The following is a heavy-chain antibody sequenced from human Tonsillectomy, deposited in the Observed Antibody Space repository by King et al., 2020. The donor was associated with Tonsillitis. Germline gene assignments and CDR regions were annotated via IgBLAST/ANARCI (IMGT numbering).Heavy chain of an antibody. V-gene: IGHV3-11*06. CDR3: AREGYSYDDAFDI. J-gene: IGHJ3*02. Sequence: VQLVESGGGLVKPGGSLRLSCAASGFTFSDYYMIWIRQAPGKGREWVSYISSSSSYKNYAISLKGRFTISRDNAKNSLYLQMNSLRTEDTAVYYCAREGYSYDDAFDIWGQGTMVTVAS. D-gene: IGHD5-18*01. CDR1: GFTFSDYY. CDR2: ISSSSSYK.